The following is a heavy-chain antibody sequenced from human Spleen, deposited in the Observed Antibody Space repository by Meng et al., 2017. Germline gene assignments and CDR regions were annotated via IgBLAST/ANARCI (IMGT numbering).Heavy chain of an antibody. V-gene: IGHV4-4*02. J-gene: IGHJ4*02. CDR3: ARFDISTAGRGDY. Sequence: WGPAWGMPSGPLAATWAFSGGSIAGSVCGRWVRQPPRKGLEWICEIFHSGGTSYNLSLKSRVTISVDKSKNQFSLLVSSLIAADTATYYCARFDISTAGRGDYWGQGTLVTVSS. D-gene: IGHD3-10*01. CDR2: IFHSGGT. CDR1: GGSIAGSVC.